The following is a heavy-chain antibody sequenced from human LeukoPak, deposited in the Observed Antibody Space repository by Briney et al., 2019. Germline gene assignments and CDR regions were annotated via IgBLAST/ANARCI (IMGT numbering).Heavy chain of an antibody. D-gene: IGHD1-26*01. V-gene: IGHV4-39*01. CDR3: ARQDEWERYFDY. CDR2: IYYSGST. J-gene: IGHJ4*02. Sequence: PSETLSLTCTVSGGSISSSSYYWGWIRQPPGKGLEWIGGIYYSGSTYYNPSLKSRVTISVDTSKNQFSLKLSSVTAADTAVYYCARQDEWERYFDYWGQGTLVTVSS. CDR1: GGSISSSSYY.